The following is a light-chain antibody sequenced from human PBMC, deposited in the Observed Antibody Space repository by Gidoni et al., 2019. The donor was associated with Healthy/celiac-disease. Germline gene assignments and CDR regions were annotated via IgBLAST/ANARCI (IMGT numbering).Light chain of an antibody. Sequence: DIQMTQSPSSLSASVGDRLTITCRASQSISSYLNWDQQKPGKAPKLLIYAASSWQSGVPSRFSGSGYGKDFTLTISSLQPEDFATYYCQQSYSTLLYTFGQGTKLEIK. CDR3: QQSYSTLLYT. CDR2: AAS. CDR1: QSISSY. J-gene: IGKJ2*01. V-gene: IGKV1-39*01.